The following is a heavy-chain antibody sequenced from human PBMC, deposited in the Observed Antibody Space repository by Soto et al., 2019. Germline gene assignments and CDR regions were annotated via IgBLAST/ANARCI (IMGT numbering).Heavy chain of an antibody. V-gene: IGHV4-30-4*01. CDR3: ASVGSDYDNSGYYLP. CDR2: IYYSGST. J-gene: IGHJ5*02. Sequence: SETLSLTCTVSGGSISSGDYYWSWIRQPPGKGLEWIGYIYYSGSTYYNPSLKSRVTISVDTSKNQFSLKLSSVTAADTAVYYCASVGSDYDNSGYYLPWGPGTLVTVSS. CDR1: GGSISSGDYY. D-gene: IGHD3-22*01.